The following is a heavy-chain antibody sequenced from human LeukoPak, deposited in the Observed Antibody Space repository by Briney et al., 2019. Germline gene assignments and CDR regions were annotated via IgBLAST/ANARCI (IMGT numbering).Heavy chain of an antibody. Sequence: GGSLRLSCAASGYTFSDYCMSWIRQAPGKGLEWVSYISSSGSTIYYADSVKGRFTISRDNAKNSLYLQMNSLRAEDTAVYYCARDSSGWYLQYFQHWGQGTLVTVSS. CDR1: GYTFSDYC. J-gene: IGHJ1*01. V-gene: IGHV3-11*01. CDR3: ARDSSGWYLQYFQH. D-gene: IGHD6-19*01. CDR2: ISSSGSTI.